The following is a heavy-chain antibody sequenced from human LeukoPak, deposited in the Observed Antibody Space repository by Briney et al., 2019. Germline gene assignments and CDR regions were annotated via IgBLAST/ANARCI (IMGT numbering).Heavy chain of an antibody. D-gene: IGHD5-12*01. V-gene: IGHV1-18*01. CDR1: GYTFTNYG. CDR2: ISPYNGNR. J-gene: IGHJ4*02. Sequence: ASVKVSCKPSGYTFTNYGISWVPQAPGQRLEWMGWISPYNGNRKYAQKLQGRVTMTTDTYTTTAYLELRSLRSDDTAVYHCARDKYSGYDSQPYWGQGTLVTVSS. CDR3: ARDKYSGYDSQPY.